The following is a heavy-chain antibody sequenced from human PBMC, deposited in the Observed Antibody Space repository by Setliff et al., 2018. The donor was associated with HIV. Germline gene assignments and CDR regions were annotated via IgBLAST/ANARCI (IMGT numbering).Heavy chain of an antibody. CDR3: AREGGTGRSSWYGAYWYDP. CDR2: ISHSGKT. D-gene: IGHD6-13*01. J-gene: IGHJ5*02. Sequence: KTSETLSLTCAVYGGSFSGYYWTWIRQPPGKGLEWIGDISHSGKTNYNRSLKSRVTISLDTSKSQFSLRLTSVTAADTAVYYCAREGGTGRSSWYGAYWYDPWGQGTLVTVSS. V-gene: IGHV4-34*01. CDR1: GGSFSGYY.